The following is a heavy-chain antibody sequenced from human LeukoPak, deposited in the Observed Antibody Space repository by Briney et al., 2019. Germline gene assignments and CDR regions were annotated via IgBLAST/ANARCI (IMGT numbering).Heavy chain of an antibody. CDR3: AAVTGDFDY. Sequence: ASVKVSCKASGYTFTGYYMHWVRQAPGQGLEWMGIINPSGGSTSYAQKFQERVTITRDMSTSTAYMELSSLRSEDTAVYYCAAVTGDFDYWGQGTLVTVSS. CDR1: GYTFTGYY. D-gene: IGHD2-21*02. J-gene: IGHJ4*02. CDR2: INPSGGST. V-gene: IGHV1-46*01.